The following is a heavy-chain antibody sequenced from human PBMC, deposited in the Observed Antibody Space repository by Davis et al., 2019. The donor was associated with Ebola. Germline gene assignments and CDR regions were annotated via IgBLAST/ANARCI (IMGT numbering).Heavy chain of an antibody. J-gene: IGHJ4*02. CDR2: ISASEGHT. V-gene: IGHV3-23*01. D-gene: IGHD2-15*01. CDR1: GFTSSNYD. Sequence: PGGSLRLSCAASGFTSSNYDMSWVRHVPGKGLEWVSTISASEGHTDYSDSVRGRFTISRDNSKNTLYLQMNSLRAEDTATYYCARYCHYTDCSYFDCWGQGTMVAVSS. CDR3: ARYCHYTDCSYFDC.